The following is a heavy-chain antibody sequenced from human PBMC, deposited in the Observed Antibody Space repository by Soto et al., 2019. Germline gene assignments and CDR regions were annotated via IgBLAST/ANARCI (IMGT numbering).Heavy chain of an antibody. CDR3: ARAGGYCSSTSCYVGSDY. CDR2: ISAYNGNT. CDR1: GYTFTSYG. J-gene: IGHJ4*02. Sequence: ASVKVSCKASGYTFTSYGISWVRQDPGQGLEWMGWISAYNGNTNYAQKLQGRVTMTTDTSTSTAYMELRSLRSDDTAVYYCARAGGYCSSTSCYVGSDYWGQGTLVTVSS. D-gene: IGHD2-2*01. V-gene: IGHV1-18*01.